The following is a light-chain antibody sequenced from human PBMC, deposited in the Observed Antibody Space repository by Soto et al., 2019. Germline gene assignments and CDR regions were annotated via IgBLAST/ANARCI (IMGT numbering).Light chain of an antibody. J-gene: IGKJ1*01. CDR3: HQYNNWPPVT. CDR1: HSVSSN. Sequence: EIVVTQSPATLSVSPGERASLSCRASHSVSSNLALYQQKPGQAPRLLIYGASTRATGIPARFSGSGSGTEFTLTISSLQSEDFAVYYCHQYNNWPPVTFGQGTKVDIK. V-gene: IGKV3-15*01. CDR2: GAS.